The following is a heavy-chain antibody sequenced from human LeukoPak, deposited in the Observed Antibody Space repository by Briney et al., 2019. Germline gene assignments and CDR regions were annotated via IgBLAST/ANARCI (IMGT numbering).Heavy chain of an antibody. J-gene: IGHJ6*03. D-gene: IGHD1-1*01. CDR2: ISSSSSYI. CDR3: ARDRLLEDRDSYSYYYMDV. Sequence: SGGSLRLSCAASGFTFSTYSMNWVRQAPGKGLEWVSSISSSSSYIYYADSVKGRFTISRDNAKNSLFLQMNSLRAEDTAVYYCARDRLLEDRDSYSYYYMDVWGKGTTVTVSS. V-gene: IGHV3-21*01. CDR1: GFTFSTYS.